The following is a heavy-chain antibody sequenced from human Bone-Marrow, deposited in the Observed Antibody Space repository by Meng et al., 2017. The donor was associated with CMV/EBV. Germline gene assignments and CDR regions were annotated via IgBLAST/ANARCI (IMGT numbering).Heavy chain of an antibody. Sequence: ASVKVSCKASGYTFTGYYMHWVRQAPGQGLEWMGWINPNSGGTNYAQKFQGRVTMTRDTSTNTVYMELSSLRSEDTAVYYCARSLTIFGAGAWFDPWGQGTRVTGSS. CDR2: INPNSGGT. CDR1: GYTFTGYY. D-gene: IGHD3-3*01. CDR3: ARSLTIFGAGAWFDP. J-gene: IGHJ5*02. V-gene: IGHV1-2*02.